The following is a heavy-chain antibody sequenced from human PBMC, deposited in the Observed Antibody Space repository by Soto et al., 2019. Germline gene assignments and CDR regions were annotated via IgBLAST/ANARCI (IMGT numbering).Heavy chain of an antibody. J-gene: IGHJ4*02. CDR3: TTTYLAAHGVGRSY. Sequence: PGGSLRLSCAASGFTFSGSAMHWVRQASGKGLEWVGRIRSKANSYATAYAASVKGRFTISRDDSKNTAYLQMNSLKTEDTAVYYCTTTYLAAHGVGRSYWGQGTLVTVSS. CDR2: IRSKANSYAT. CDR1: GFTFSGSA. V-gene: IGHV3-73*01. D-gene: IGHD6-6*01.